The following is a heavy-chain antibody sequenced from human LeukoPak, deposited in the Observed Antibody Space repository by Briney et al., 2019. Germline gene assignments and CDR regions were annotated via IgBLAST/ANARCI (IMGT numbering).Heavy chain of an antibody. D-gene: IGHD5-12*01. V-gene: IGHV4-4*02. J-gene: IGHJ4*02. CDR1: RGSISGTNW. Sequence: PSGTLSLTCGVSRGSISGTNWWSWIRQPPGQGLEWIGEISLAGQTNYNPSLNGRVTMSLDKSSNQLSLRLTSVTAADTATYFCSRESGPFCPFGYWGQGTLVIVSS. CDR2: ISLAGQT. CDR3: SRESGPFCPFGY.